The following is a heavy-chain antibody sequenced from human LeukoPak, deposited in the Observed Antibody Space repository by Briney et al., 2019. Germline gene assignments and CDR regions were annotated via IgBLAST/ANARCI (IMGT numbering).Heavy chain of an antibody. Sequence: PSETLSLTCTVSGASFSSSTYYWGWIRQPPGKGLEWIGSIYYSGSTYYNPSLKSRVTMSVDTSKNQFSLKLTSVTAADTAVYYCARHAGGISATGTRPFDYWGQGTLVTVSS. CDR2: IYYSGST. D-gene: IGHD6-13*01. CDR3: ARHAGGISATGTRPFDY. V-gene: IGHV4-39*01. J-gene: IGHJ4*02. CDR1: GASFSSSTYY.